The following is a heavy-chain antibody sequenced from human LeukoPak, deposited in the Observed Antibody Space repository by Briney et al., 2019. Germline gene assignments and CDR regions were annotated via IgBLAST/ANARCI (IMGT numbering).Heavy chain of an antibody. Sequence: PGGSLRLSSAASGFTFSSYEMNWVRQAPGKGLEWVSYISSSGSTIYYADSVKGRFTISRDNAKNSLYLQMNSLRAEDTAVYYCARDGLLWFGESHPRFIGMDVWGQGTTVTVSS. CDR1: GFTFSSYE. D-gene: IGHD3-10*01. V-gene: IGHV3-48*03. J-gene: IGHJ6*02. CDR2: ISSSGSTI. CDR3: ARDGLLWFGESHPRFIGMDV.